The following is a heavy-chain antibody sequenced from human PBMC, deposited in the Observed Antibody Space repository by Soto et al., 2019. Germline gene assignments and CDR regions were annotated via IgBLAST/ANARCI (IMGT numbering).Heavy chain of an antibody. V-gene: IGHV3-21*01. Sequence: GSLRLSCAASGFTFSSYSMNWVRQAPGKGLEWVSSISSSSSYIYYADSVKGRFTISRDNAKNSLYLQMNSLRAEATAVYYCARDGSYGSYYFDYWGQGTLVIVSS. CDR2: ISSSSSYI. D-gene: IGHD1-26*01. CDR1: GFTFSSYS. CDR3: ARDGSYGSYYFDY. J-gene: IGHJ4*02.